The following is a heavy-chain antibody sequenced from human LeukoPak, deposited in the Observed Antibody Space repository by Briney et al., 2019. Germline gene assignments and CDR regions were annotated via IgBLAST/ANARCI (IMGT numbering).Heavy chain of an antibody. J-gene: IGHJ4*02. CDR3: AKDPSSIYSSGLDY. D-gene: IGHD3-22*01. CDR2: ISYDGGNK. Sequence: GGSLRLSCAASGFTFRNFGMHWVRQAPGKGLEWVASISYDGGNKYYADSVKGRFTISRDNSKNALYLQMNSLRAEDTAVYYCAKDPSSIYSSGLDYWGQGTLATVSS. CDR1: GFTFRNFG. V-gene: IGHV3-30*02.